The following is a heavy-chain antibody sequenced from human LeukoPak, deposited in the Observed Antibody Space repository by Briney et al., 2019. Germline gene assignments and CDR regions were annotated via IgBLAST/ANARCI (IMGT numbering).Heavy chain of an antibody. CDR3: ARDYDSSGYNDY. Sequence: SETLSLTCTVSGGSISSSSYYWGWIRQPPGKRLEWIGSIYYSGSTYYNPSLKSRVTISVDTSKNQFSLKLSSVTAADTAVYYCARDYDSSGYNDYWGQGTLVTVSS. J-gene: IGHJ4*02. CDR2: IYYSGST. CDR1: GGSISSSSYY. V-gene: IGHV4-39*07. D-gene: IGHD3-22*01.